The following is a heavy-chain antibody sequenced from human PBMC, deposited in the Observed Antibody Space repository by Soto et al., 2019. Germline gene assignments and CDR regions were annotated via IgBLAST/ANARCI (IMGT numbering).Heavy chain of an antibody. CDR1: GYTFTSYA. Sequence: ASVKVSCKASGYTFTSYAMHWVRQAPGQRLEWMGWINAGNGNTKYSQKFQGRVTITRDTSASTAYMELSSLRSEDTAVYYCAMNRIAVAGSYGMDVWGQGTTVTVSS. J-gene: IGHJ6*02. CDR2: INAGNGNT. CDR3: AMNRIAVAGSYGMDV. D-gene: IGHD6-19*01. V-gene: IGHV1-3*01.